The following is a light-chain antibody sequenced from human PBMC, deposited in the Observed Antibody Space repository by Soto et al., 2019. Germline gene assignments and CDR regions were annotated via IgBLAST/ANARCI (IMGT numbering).Light chain of an antibody. J-gene: IGLJ3*02. Sequence: QSVLTQPPSVSGAPGQRVTISFTGSSSNIGAGYDVHWYQQLPGTAPKLHIYGNSNRPSGVPDRFSGSKSGTSASLAITGLQAEDEADYYCQSYDSSLSGSVFGGGTKVTVL. CDR3: QSYDSSLSGSV. CDR1: SSNIGAGYD. CDR2: GNS. V-gene: IGLV1-40*01.